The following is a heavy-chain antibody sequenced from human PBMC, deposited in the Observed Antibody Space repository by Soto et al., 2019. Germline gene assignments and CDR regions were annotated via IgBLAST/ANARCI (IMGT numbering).Heavy chain of an antibody. CDR3: ARDPGYRVWFGEAHYFDY. J-gene: IGHJ4*02. CDR1: GFTFSSYW. Sequence: PXGSLRLSCAASGFTFSSYWMSWVRQAPGKGLEWVANIKQDGSEKYYVDSVKGRFTISRDNAKNSLYLQMNSLRAEDTAVYYCARDPGYRVWFGEAHYFDYWGQGTLVTVSS. V-gene: IGHV3-7*03. CDR2: IKQDGSEK. D-gene: IGHD3-10*01.